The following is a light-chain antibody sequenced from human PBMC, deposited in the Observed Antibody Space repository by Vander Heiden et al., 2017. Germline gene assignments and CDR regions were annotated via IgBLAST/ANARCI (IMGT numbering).Light chain of an antibody. CDR3: AAWDDSLRGLWV. V-gene: IGLV1-44*01. CDR2: NDD. Sequence: QSVLTQPPSASGSPGQRVTISCSGSSSNIGSDAVHWYQQVPGTAAKLLIYNDDQRPSGVPARFSGSRSGTSASLSISGLQSDDEAVYFCAAWDDSLRGLWVFGGGTKLTVL. CDR1: SSNIGSDA. J-gene: IGLJ3*02.